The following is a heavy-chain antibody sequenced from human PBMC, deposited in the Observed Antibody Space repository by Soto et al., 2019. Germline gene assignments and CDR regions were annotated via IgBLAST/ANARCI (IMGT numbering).Heavy chain of an antibody. CDR1: GFTFSSYG. Sequence: GGSLRLSCAASGFTFSSYGMHWVRQAPGKGLEWVAVIWYDGSNKYYADSVKGRFTISRDNSKNTLYLQMNSLRAEDTAVYYCARDAEASAVTTRYYYYYMDVWGKGTTVTVSS. CDR3: ARDAEASAVTTRYYYYYMDV. CDR2: IWYDGSNK. D-gene: IGHD4-4*01. J-gene: IGHJ6*03. V-gene: IGHV3-33*01.